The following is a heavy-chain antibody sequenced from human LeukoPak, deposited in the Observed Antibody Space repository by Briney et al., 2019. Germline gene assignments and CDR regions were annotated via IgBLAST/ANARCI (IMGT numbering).Heavy chain of an antibody. V-gene: IGHV3-23*01. Sequence: GGSLRLSCAVSGITLSNYGMSWVRQAPGKGLEWVAGISDGGGSRNYADSVKGRFTVSRDNSKNTLYLQMNSLKAEDTAVYYCARAAAEDYWGQGTLVTVSS. J-gene: IGHJ4*02. D-gene: IGHD6-13*01. CDR2: ISDGGGSR. CDR1: GITLSNYG. CDR3: ARAAAEDY.